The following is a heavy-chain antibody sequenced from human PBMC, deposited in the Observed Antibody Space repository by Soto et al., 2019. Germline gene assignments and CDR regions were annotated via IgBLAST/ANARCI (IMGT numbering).Heavy chain of an antibody. CDR2: ISGSGDAT. V-gene: IGHV3-23*01. CDR3: ARDGFDIMATIFDFAH. J-gene: IGHJ4*02. D-gene: IGHD5-12*01. Sequence: PGGSLRLSCVASGFPFSSYALNWVRQAPGKGLEWVSGISGSGDATHYADSVKGRFTVSRDNSKKTIYLHMNGLSDEDTALYYCARDGFDIMATIFDFAHWGQGAVVTVSS. CDR1: GFPFSSYA.